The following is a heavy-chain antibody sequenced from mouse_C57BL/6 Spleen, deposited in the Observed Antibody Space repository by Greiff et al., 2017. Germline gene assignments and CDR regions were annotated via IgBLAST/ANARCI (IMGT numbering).Heavy chain of an antibody. CDR1: GYTFTGYW. Sequence: QVQLQQSGAELMKPGASVKLSCKATGYTFTGYWIEWVKQRPGHGLEWIGEILPGSGSTNYNDKFKGKATFTADTSSNTAYMQLSSLTTEDSAIYYCARRGLWYYWGQGTTLTVSS. D-gene: IGHD1-1*02. CDR2: ILPGSGST. V-gene: IGHV1-9*01. CDR3: ARRGLWYY. J-gene: IGHJ2*01.